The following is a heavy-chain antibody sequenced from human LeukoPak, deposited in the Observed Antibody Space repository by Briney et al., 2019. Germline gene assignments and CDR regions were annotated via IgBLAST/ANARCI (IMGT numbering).Heavy chain of an antibody. CDR3: ARGRDGYNSGAFDI. V-gene: IGHV3-11*04. J-gene: IGHJ3*02. CDR1: GFTFTDYY. D-gene: IGHD5-24*01. Sequence: GGSLRLSCAASGFTFTDYYMSWIRQAPGKGLEWVSYISNSGSSTYYADSVKGRFTISRDIAKNSLYLQMNSLRADDTAVYCCARGRDGYNSGAFDICGQGTMVTVSS. CDR2: ISNSGSST.